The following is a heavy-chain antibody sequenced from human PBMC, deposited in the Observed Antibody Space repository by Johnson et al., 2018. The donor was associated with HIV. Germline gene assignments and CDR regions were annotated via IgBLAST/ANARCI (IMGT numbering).Heavy chain of an antibody. J-gene: IGHJ3*02. Sequence: VESGGGFVQPGGSLRLSCAASGFTFDDYAMHWVRQAPGKGLEWVSGISWNSGSIGYADSVKGRFTISRDNAKNSLILQMNSLRDEDTAVYYCARRTVTALFDIWGQGTMVTVSS. D-gene: IGHD4-17*01. V-gene: IGHV3-9*01. CDR3: ARRTVTALFDI. CDR1: GFTFDDYA. CDR2: ISWNSGSI.